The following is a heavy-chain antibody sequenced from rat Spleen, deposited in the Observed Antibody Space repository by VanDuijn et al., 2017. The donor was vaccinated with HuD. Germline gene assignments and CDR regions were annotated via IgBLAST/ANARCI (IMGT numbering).Heavy chain of an antibody. CDR2: ISFEGSST. Sequence: EVQLVESGGGLVQPGRSLKLSCAASGFTFSDYYMAWARQAPKKGLEWVASISFEGSSTYYGDSVKGRFTISRDNAKSTLYLQMNSLRSEDTATYYCARPPYNTYFDYWGQGVMVTVSS. CDR3: ARPPYNTYFDY. V-gene: IGHV5-22*01. J-gene: IGHJ2*01. CDR1: GFTFSDYY. D-gene: IGHD1-10*01.